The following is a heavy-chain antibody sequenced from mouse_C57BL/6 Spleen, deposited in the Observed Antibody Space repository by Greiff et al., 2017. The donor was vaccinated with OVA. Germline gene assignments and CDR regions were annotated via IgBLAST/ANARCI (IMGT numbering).Heavy chain of an antibody. J-gene: IGHJ4*01. Sequence: QVHVKQSGAELARPGASVKLSCKASGYTFTSYGISWVKQRTGQGLEWIGEIYPRSGNTYYNEKFKGKATLTADKSSSTAYMELRSLTSEDSAVYFCARYYYGSSPHYYAMDYWGQGTSVTVSS. D-gene: IGHD1-1*01. V-gene: IGHV1-81*01. CDR3: ARYYYGSSPHYYAMDY. CDR1: GYTFTSYG. CDR2: IYPRSGNT.